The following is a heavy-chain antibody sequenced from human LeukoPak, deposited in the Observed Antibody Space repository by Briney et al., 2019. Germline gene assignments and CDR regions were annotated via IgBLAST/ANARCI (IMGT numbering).Heavy chain of an antibody. CDR3: ARGALAAAVLYNWFDP. Sequence: GGSLRLSCAASGFTFSSYSMNWVRQAPGKGLEWVSSISSSSSYIYYADSVKGRFTISRDNAKNSLYLQMNSLRAEDTAVYYCARGALAAAVLYNWFDPWGQGTLVTVSS. CDR1: GFTFSSYS. D-gene: IGHD6-13*01. CDR2: ISSSSSYI. V-gene: IGHV3-21*01. J-gene: IGHJ5*02.